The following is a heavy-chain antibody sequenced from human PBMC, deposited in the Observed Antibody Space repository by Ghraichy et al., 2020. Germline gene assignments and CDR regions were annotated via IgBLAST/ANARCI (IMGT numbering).Heavy chain of an antibody. CDR1: GFSLSTHGMC. D-gene: IGHD3-16*02. V-gene: IGHV2-70*11. J-gene: IGHJ4*02. Sequence: SGPTLVKATQTLTLTCTFSGFSLSTHGMCVTWLRQPPGKALEWLARIDWDDDEYYSTSLRARLAISKDTARNQVVLTMTNMEPEDTATYYCARDRPVEGGIIDYFDYWGQGALVTVSS. CDR2: IDWDDDE. CDR3: ARDRPVEGGIIDYFDY.